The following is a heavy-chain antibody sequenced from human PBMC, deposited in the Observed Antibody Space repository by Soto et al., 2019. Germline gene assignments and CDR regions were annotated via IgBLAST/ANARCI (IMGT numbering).Heavy chain of an antibody. V-gene: IGHV3-53*01. D-gene: IGHD6-19*01. CDR1: GFTVSSNY. CDR2: IYSGGRT. CDR3: ARGAYRSALFDP. Sequence: ELQLVGSGGGLIQPGGSLRLSCAASGFTVSSNYMSWVRQAPGKGLEWVSVIYSGGRTYYADSVKGRFTISRDNSKNTLYLQMNSLRAEDTAVYYCARGAYRSALFDPWGQGTLVTVSS. J-gene: IGHJ5*02.